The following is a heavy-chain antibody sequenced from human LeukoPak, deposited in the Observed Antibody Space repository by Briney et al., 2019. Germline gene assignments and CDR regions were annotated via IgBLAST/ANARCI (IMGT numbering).Heavy chain of an antibody. CDR1: GFSFNAYW. CDR3: AKPSAFVGATDYYFDY. D-gene: IGHD1-26*01. V-gene: IGHV3-7*03. Sequence: GGSLRLSCAASGFSFNAYWMAWVRQAPGTGLEWVANINPAGSETFHVDPVKGRFSISRDHAKNLVYLQMNSLRAEDTAVYYCAKPSAFVGATDYYFDYWGQGTLVTVSS. J-gene: IGHJ4*02. CDR2: INPAGSET.